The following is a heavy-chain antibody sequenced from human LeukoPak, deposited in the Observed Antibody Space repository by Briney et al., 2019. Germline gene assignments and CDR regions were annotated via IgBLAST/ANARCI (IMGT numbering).Heavy chain of an antibody. D-gene: IGHD3-10*01. V-gene: IGHV4-34*01. CDR3: ARGRRLRFGEEQGDY. Sequence: SETLSLTCAVYGGSFSGYYWSWIRQPPGKGLEWIGEINHSGSTNYNPSLKSRVTISVDTSKNQFSLKLSSVTAADTAVYYCARGRRLRFGEEQGDYWGQGTLVTVSS. CDR1: GGSFSGYY. CDR2: INHSGST. J-gene: IGHJ4*02.